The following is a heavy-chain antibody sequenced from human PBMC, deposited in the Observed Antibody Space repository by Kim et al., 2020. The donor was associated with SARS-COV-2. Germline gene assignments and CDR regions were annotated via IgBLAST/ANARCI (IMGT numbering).Heavy chain of an antibody. Sequence: GGSLRLSCAASGFSFTYYNMNWVRQAPGKGLEWVSYLSSSSSAIYYADSVKGRFTISSDNAKTSLYLQMNSLRDEDTAMYYCARDHTIFGEGMDVWGQGTTVTVSS. CDR3: ARDHTIFGEGMDV. CDR2: LSSSSSAI. D-gene: IGHD3-3*01. CDR1: GFSFTYYN. J-gene: IGHJ6*02. V-gene: IGHV3-48*02.